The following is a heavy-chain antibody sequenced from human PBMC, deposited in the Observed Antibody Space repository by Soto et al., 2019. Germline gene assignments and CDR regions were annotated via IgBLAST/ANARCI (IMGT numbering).Heavy chain of an antibody. D-gene: IGHD3-22*01. Sequence: PSETLSLTCTVSGGSISSGGYYWSWIRQHPGKGLEWIGYIYYSGSTYYNPSLKSRVTISVDTSKNQFSLKLSSVTAADTAVYYCATLISNYYDSSGADWYFDLWGRGTLVTSPQ. V-gene: IGHV4-31*03. CDR2: IYYSGST. CDR1: GGSISSGGYY. CDR3: ATLISNYYDSSGADWYFDL. J-gene: IGHJ2*01.